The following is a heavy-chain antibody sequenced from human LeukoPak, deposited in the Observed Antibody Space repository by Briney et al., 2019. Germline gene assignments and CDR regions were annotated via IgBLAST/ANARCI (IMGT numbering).Heavy chain of an antibody. Sequence: GGSLRLSCAASGFTFSGYTMNWVRQAPDKGLEWVPSIRGSGDNTFYADSVKGRFTISRDNSKNTLYLQMNSLRAEDTAVYYCAKGEFSLGYFSQADWGQGTLVTVSS. CDR2: IRGSGDNT. J-gene: IGHJ4*02. D-gene: IGHD2-15*01. CDR1: GFTFSGYT. CDR3: AKGEFSLGYFSQAD. V-gene: IGHV3-23*01.